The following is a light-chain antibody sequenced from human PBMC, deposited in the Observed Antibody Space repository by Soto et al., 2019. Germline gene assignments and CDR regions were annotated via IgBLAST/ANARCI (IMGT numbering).Light chain of an antibody. CDR1: QSVSSK. CDR3: QQYNNWXXT. CDR2: GAS. Sequence: EIVLTQSPGTLSVSPGERATLSCRASQSVSSKLAWYQQKPGQAPRLLFYGASTGATGIPARFSGSGSETEFTLSISSLHSEDFAVYYCQQYNNWXXTFGQXXXXDIK. J-gene: IGKJ1*01. V-gene: IGKV3-15*01.